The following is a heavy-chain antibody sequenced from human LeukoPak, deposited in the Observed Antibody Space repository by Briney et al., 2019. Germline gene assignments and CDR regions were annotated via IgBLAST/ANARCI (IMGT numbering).Heavy chain of an antibody. V-gene: IGHV3-23*01. J-gene: IGHJ6*02. Sequence: SGGSLRLSCAASGFTFSSYAMSWVRQAPGKGLEWVSAISGSGGSTYYADSVKGWFTISRDNSKNTLYLQMNSLRAEDTAVYYCARINFHYYGMDVWGQGTTVTVSS. CDR1: GFTFSSYA. CDR2: ISGSGGST. CDR3: ARINFHYYGMDV. D-gene: IGHD2/OR15-2a*01.